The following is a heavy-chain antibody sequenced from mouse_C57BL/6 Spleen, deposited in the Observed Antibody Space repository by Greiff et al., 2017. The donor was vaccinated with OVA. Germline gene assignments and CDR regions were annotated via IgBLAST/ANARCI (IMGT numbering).Heavy chain of an antibody. CDR1: GYAFSSYW. V-gene: IGHV1-80*01. CDR2: IYPGDGDT. Sequence: QVQLQQSGAELVKPGASVKISCKASGYAFSSYWMNWVKQRPGKGLEWIGQIYPGDGDTNYNGKFKGKATLTADKSSSTAYMQLSSLTSEDSAVYFCAFGSSPYYFDYWGQGTTLTVSS. CDR3: AFGSSPYYFDY. D-gene: IGHD1-1*01. J-gene: IGHJ2*01.